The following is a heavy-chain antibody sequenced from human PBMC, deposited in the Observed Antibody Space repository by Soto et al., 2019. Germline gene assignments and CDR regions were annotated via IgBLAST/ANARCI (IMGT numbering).Heavy chain of an antibody. Sequence: GASVKVSCKASGYTFTSYGISWVRQAPGQGLEWMGWISAYNGNTNYAQKLQGRVTMTTDTSTSTAYMELRSLRSDDTAAYYCARDPHDILTGYNWFDPWGQGTLVTVSS. J-gene: IGHJ5*02. V-gene: IGHV1-18*01. D-gene: IGHD3-9*01. CDR3: ARDPHDILTGYNWFDP. CDR2: ISAYNGNT. CDR1: GYTFTSYG.